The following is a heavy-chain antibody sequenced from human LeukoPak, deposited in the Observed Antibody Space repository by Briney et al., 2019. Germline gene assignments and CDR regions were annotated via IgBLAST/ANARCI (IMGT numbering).Heavy chain of an antibody. Sequence: ASVKVSCKVSGYTLTELSMHWVRQAPGKGLEWMGGFDPEDGETIYAQKLQGRVTMTTDTSTSTAYMELRSLRSDDTAVYYCARAQSVAGSWGAFDIWGQGTMVTVSS. CDR1: GYTLTELS. V-gene: IGHV1-24*01. CDR2: FDPEDGET. D-gene: IGHD6-19*01. CDR3: ARAQSVAGSWGAFDI. J-gene: IGHJ3*02.